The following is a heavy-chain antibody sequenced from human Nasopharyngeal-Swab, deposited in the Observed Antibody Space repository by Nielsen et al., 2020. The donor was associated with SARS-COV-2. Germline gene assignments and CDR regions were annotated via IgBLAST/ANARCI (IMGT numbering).Heavy chain of an antibody. CDR3: AREIGGYGSGSYYYYGMDV. J-gene: IGHJ6*02. Sequence: SVEVSCKASGGTFSSYAISWVRQAPGQGLEWMGGIIPIFGTANYAQKFQGRVTITADESTSTAYMELSSLGSEDTAVYYCAREIGGYGSGSYYYYGMDVWGQGTTVTVSS. D-gene: IGHD3-10*01. CDR1: GGTFSSYA. V-gene: IGHV1-69*13. CDR2: IIPIFGTA.